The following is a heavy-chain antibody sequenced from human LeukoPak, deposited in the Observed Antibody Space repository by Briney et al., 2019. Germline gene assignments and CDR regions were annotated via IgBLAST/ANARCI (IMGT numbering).Heavy chain of an antibody. D-gene: IGHD3-9*01. V-gene: IGHV3-21*01. J-gene: IGHJ4*02. CDR1: GFTFSSCA. CDR3: ARDGANYDILTGYFH. CDR2: ISSSSSYI. Sequence: GGSLRLSCAASGFTFSSCAMSWVRQAPGKGLEWVSSISSSSSYIYYADSVKGRFTISRDNAKNSLYLQMNSLRAEDTAVYYCARDGANYDILTGYFHWGQGTLVTVSS.